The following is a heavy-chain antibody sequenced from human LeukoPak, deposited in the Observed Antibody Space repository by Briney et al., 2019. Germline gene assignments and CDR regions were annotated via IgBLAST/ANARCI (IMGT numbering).Heavy chain of an antibody. CDR2: IYPGDSDT. CDR1: GYTFTDYW. CDR3: ASRSGYGPHLDAFDI. V-gene: IGHV5-51*01. Sequence: GESLKISCQASGYTFTDYWIGWVRQMPGKGLEWMGIIYPGDSDTRYSPSFQGQVTISADKSISTAYLQWSSLKASDTAMYYCASRSGYGPHLDAFDIWGQGTMVTVSS. D-gene: IGHD3-22*01. J-gene: IGHJ3*02.